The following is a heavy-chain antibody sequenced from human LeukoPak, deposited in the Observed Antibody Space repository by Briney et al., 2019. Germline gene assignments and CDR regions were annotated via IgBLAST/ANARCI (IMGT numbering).Heavy chain of an antibody. D-gene: IGHD2-15*01. CDR3: TTDPGWLYFQH. V-gene: IGHV3-23*01. CDR1: GFTFSSYA. J-gene: IGHJ1*01. Sequence: GGSLRLSCAASGFTFSSYAMSWVRQAPGKGLEWVSAISGSGGSTYYADSVKGRFTISRDNPKNTLYLQMNSLRVEDTAVYYCTTDPGWLYFQHWGQGTLVTVSS. CDR2: ISGSGGST.